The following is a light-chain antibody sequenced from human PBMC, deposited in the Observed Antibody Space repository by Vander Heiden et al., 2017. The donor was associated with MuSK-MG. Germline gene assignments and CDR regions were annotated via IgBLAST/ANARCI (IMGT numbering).Light chain of an antibody. V-gene: IGKV3-20*01. CDR3: QQYGSSPLT. CDR2: GAS. Sequence: EIVLTQSPGTLSLSPGERATLSCRASQSVSHSYLAWYQQKPGQAPRLLNYGASNRATGIPDRFSGSGSGTHFTLTISRLEPEDFVVYYCQQYGSSPLTFGGGTKVEIK. J-gene: IGKJ4*01. CDR1: QSVSHSY.